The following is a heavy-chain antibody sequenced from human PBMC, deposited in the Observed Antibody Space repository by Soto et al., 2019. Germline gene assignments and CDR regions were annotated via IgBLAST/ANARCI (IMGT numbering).Heavy chain of an antibody. V-gene: IGHV6-1*01. CDR2: TYYRSKWYN. Sequence: SQTLSLTCAISGDSVSSNSAAWNWIRQSPSRGLEWLGRTYYRSKWYNDYAVSVKSRITINPDTSKNQFSLQLNSVTPEDTALYYCARDFLKYSGYDSAYYFDYWGQGTLVTVSS. CDR1: GDSVSSNSAA. D-gene: IGHD5-12*01. J-gene: IGHJ4*02. CDR3: ARDFLKYSGYDSAYYFDY.